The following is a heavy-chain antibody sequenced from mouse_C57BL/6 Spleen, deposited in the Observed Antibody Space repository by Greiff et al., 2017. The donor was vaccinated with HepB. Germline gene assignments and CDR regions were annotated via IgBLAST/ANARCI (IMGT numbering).Heavy chain of an antibody. D-gene: IGHD2-2*01. CDR1: GYTFTSYW. CDR2: IDPSDSYT. Sequence: QVQLQQPGAELVMPGASVKLSCKASGYTFTSYWMHWVKQRPGQGLEWIGEIDPSDSYTNYNQKFKGKSTLTVDKSSSTAYMQLSSLTSEDSAVYYCARSGIYYGYPYCFAYWGQGTTLTVSS. CDR3: ARSGIYYGYPYCFAY. V-gene: IGHV1-69*01. J-gene: IGHJ2*01.